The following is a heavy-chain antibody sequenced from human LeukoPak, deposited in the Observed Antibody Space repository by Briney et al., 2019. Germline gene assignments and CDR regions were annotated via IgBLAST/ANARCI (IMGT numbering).Heavy chain of an antibody. CDR1: GFTFSDYA. CDR2: ISYDGTNK. Sequence: GRSLTLSCAASGFTFSDYAMHWVRQAPGKGLEWVTIISYDGTNKYYADSVKGRFTISGDNSQNTLYLQMNSLRTEDTAVYYCARESYEILAGYYVNWFDPWGQGTLVTVSS. D-gene: IGHD3-9*01. CDR3: ARESYEILAGYYVNWFDP. J-gene: IGHJ5*02. V-gene: IGHV3-30*01.